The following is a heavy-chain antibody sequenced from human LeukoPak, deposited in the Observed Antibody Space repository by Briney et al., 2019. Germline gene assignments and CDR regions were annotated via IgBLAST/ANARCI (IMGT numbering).Heavy chain of an antibody. V-gene: IGHV1-69*01. CDR3: ARLERGSYFDYFDY. CDR1: GGTFSSYA. CDR2: IIPIIGTA. Sequence: GSSVKVSCKASGGTFSSYAISWVRQAPGQGLEWMGGIIPIIGTANCAQKFQGRVTITADESTSTAYMELSSLRSGDTAVYYCARLERGSYFDYFDYWGQGTLVTVSS. J-gene: IGHJ4*02. D-gene: IGHD1-26*01.